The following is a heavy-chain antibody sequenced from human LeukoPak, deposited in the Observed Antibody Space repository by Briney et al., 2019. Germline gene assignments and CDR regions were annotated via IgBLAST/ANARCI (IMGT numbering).Heavy chain of an antibody. CDR2: IYYSGST. Sequence: PSQTLSLTCTVSGGSISSSSYYWGWIRQPPGKGLERIGSIYYSGSTYYNPSLKSRVTISVDTSKNQFSLKLSSVTAADTAVYYCARTLYDFWSGYYLASEFDPWGQGTLVTVSS. J-gene: IGHJ5*02. CDR3: ARTLYDFWSGYYLASEFDP. CDR1: GGSISSSSYY. D-gene: IGHD3-3*01. V-gene: IGHV4-39*07.